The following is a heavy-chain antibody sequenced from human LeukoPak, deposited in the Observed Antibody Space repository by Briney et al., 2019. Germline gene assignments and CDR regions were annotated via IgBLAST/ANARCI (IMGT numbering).Heavy chain of an antibody. CDR3: ARDLRFLEWLFLY. CDR2: IWYDGSNK. CDR1: GFTFSSYG. J-gene: IGHJ4*02. Sequence: GGSLRLSCAASGFTFSSYGMHWVRQVPGKGLEWVAVIWYDGSNKYYADSVKGRFTISRDNSKNTLYLQMNSLRAEDTAVYYCARDLRFLEWLFLYWGQGTLVTVSS. D-gene: IGHD3-3*01. V-gene: IGHV3-33*01.